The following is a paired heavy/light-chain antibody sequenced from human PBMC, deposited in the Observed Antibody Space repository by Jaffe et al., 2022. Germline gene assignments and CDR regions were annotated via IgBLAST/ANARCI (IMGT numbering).Light chain of an antibody. Sequence: QTVVTQEPSFSVSPGGTVTLTCGLSSGSVSTNYYPSWYQQTPGQAPRTLIYTTNTRSSGVPDRFSGSILGNKAALTITGAQADDESDYYCVLYMGSGIWVFGGGTKLTVL. CDR1: SGSVSTNYY. CDR2: TTN. CDR3: VLYMGSGIWV. J-gene: IGLJ3*02. V-gene: IGLV8-61*01.
Heavy chain of an antibody. CDR2: IQNDGNNK. Sequence: QVQLVESGGGVVQPGGSLRLSCAASKFTFSTSAMHWVRQAPGKGLEWVTFIQNDGNNKFYADSVKGRFTISRDNSNNTLYLQMNSLRAEDTAVYYCARGRGAYPYGVDYWGQGTLVTVSS. V-gene: IGHV3-30*02. CDR1: KFTFSTSA. CDR3: ARGRGAYPYGVDY. J-gene: IGHJ4*02. D-gene: IGHD5-18*01.